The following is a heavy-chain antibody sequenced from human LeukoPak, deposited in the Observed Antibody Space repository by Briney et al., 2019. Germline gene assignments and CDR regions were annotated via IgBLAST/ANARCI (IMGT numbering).Heavy chain of an antibody. J-gene: IGHJ4*02. V-gene: IGHV3-48*01. D-gene: IGHD1-1*01. CDR1: GFTFSSYS. CDR3: ARPPAPPVPYYFDY. Sequence: GGSLRLSCAASGFTFSSYSMNWVRQAPGKGLEWVSYISSSSSTIYYADSVKGRFTISRDNAKNSLYLQMNSLRAEDTAVYYCARPPAPPVPYYFDYWGQGTLVTVSS. CDR2: ISSSSSTI.